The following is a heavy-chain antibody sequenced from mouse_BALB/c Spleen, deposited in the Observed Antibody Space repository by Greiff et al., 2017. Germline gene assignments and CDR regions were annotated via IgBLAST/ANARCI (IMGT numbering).Heavy chain of an antibody. V-gene: IGHV1S135*01. CDR1: GYSFTDYN. J-gene: IGHJ4*01. CDR2: IDPYNGGT. CDR3: ARSSYDYDGNAMDD. D-gene: IGHD2-4*01. Sequence: EVQRVESGPELVKPGASVKVSCKASGYSFTDYNMYWVKQSHGKSLEWIGYIDPYNGGTSYNQKFKGKATLTVDKSSSTAFMHLNSLTSEDSAVYYCARSSYDYDGNAMDDWGQGTTVTVAS.